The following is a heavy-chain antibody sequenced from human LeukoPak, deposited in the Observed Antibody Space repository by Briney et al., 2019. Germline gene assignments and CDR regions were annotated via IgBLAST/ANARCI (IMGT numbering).Heavy chain of an antibody. D-gene: IGHD6-13*01. V-gene: IGHV4-31*03. CDR3: ARANRGIAAHYNWFDP. J-gene: IGHJ5*02. Sequence: PSQTLSLTCTVSGGSISSGGYYWSWIRQHPGKGLEWIGYIYYSGSTYYNPSLKSRVTISVDTSKNQFSLKLSSVTAADTAVYYCARANRGIAAHYNWFDPWGQGTLVTVSS. CDR2: IYYSGST. CDR1: GGSISSGGYY.